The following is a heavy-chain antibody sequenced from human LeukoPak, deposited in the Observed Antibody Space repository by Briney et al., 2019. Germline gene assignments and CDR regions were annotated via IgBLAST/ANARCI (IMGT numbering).Heavy chain of an antibody. CDR2: INHSGST. CDR3: ASPSSSWTPYYYYGMDV. CDR1: GGSFSGYY. J-gene: IGHJ6*02. Sequence: SETLSLTCAVYGGSFSGYYWSWIRQPPGKGLEWIGEINHSGSTNYNPSLKSRVTISVDTSQNQFSLKLSSVTAADTAVYYCASPSSSWTPYYYYGMDVWGQGTTVTVSS. D-gene: IGHD6-13*01. V-gene: IGHV4-34*01.